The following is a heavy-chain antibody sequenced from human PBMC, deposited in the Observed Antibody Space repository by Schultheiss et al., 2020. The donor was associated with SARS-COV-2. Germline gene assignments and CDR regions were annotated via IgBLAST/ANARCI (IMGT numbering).Heavy chain of an antibody. Sequence: SETLSLTCAVYGGSFSGYYWSWIRQHPGKGLEWIGYIYYSGSTYYNPSLKSRVTISVDTSKNQFSLKLSSVTAADTAVYYCARDCSGGSCHPYWGQGTLVTVSS. D-gene: IGHD2-15*01. CDR3: ARDCSGGSCHPY. J-gene: IGHJ4*02. CDR1: GGSFSGYY. CDR2: IYYSGST. V-gene: IGHV4-31*11.